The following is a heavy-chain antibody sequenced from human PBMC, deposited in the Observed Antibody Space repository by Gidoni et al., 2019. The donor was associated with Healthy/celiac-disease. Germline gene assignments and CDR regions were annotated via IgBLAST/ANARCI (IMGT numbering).Heavy chain of an antibody. D-gene: IGHD3-22*01. CDR1: GFTFSSYG. V-gene: IGHV3-30*18. CDR3: AKENLGDSSGFFAFDI. CDR2: ISYDGSNK. Sequence: QVQLVASGGGVVQPGRSLRLSCAASGFTFSSYGMHWVRQAPGKGLEWVAVISYDGSNKYYADSVKGRFTISRDNSKNTLYLQMNSLRAEDTAVYYCAKENLGDSSGFFAFDIWGQGTMVTVSS. J-gene: IGHJ3*02.